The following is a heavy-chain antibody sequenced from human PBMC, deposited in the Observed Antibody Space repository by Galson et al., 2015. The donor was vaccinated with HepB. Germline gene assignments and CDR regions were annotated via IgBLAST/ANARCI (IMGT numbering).Heavy chain of an antibody. J-gene: IGHJ3*02. D-gene: IGHD3-22*01. CDR2: ISAYNGNT. Sequence: SVKVSCKASGYTFTSYGISWVRQAPGQGLGWMGWISAYNGNTNYAQKLQGRVTMTTDTSTSTAYMELRSLRSDDTAVYYCARDGPAPYYYDSSGYYGAFDIWGQGTMVTVSS. CDR1: GYTFTSYG. CDR3: ARDGPAPYYYDSSGYYGAFDI. V-gene: IGHV1-18*04.